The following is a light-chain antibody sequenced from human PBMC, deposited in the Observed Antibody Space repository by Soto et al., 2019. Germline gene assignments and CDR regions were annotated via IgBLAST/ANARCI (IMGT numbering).Light chain of an antibody. CDR2: DVS. CDR3: SSYTSSSTDV. CDR1: SSDVGFSNY. Sequence: QSVLTQPASVSGSPGQSITISCTGTSSDVGFSNYVFWYQQHPGKAPKLIISDVSNRPSGVSNRFSGSKSGNTASLTISGLQAEDEADYYCSSYTSSSTDVFGTVTKVTVL. V-gene: IGLV2-14*01. J-gene: IGLJ1*01.